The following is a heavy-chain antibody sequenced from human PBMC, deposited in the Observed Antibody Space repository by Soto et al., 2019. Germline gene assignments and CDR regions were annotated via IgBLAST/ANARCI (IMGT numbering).Heavy chain of an antibody. CDR3: VKDYLVRPITRNDAFDI. V-gene: IGHV3-23*01. J-gene: IGHJ3*02. CDR2: IGGTGSKT. CDR1: EFTFKDYA. Sequence: GGSLRLSCAASEFTFKDYAMTWVRQAPGKGLEWVSTIGGTGSKTYYADSMRGRFTISRDNYRNILYLQIDGLRDEDTAVYFCVKDYLVRPITRNDAFDIWGQGTVVTVSS. D-gene: IGHD3-10*01.